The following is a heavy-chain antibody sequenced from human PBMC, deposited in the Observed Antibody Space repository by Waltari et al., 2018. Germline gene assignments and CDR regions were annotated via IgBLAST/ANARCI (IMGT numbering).Heavy chain of an antibody. D-gene: IGHD2-21*02. J-gene: IGHJ4*02. CDR2: IYHSGGT. CDR3: ARALGGGDNSDY. V-gene: IGHV4-38-2*01. CDR1: GYSISSGYY. Sequence: QVQLQESGPGLVKPSETLSLTCAVSGYSISSGYYWGWIRQPPGKGLEWIGSIYHSGGTYYNPSLKSRVTISVDTSKNQFSLKLSSVAAADTAVYYCARALGGGDNSDYWGQGTLVTVSS.